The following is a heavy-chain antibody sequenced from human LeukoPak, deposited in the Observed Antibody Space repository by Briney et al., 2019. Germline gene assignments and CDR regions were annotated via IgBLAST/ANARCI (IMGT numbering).Heavy chain of an antibody. D-gene: IGHD5-18*01. V-gene: IGHV3-30*02. J-gene: IGHJ5*02. CDR1: GFTFSSYG. Sequence: GGSLRLSCAASGFTFSSYGMHWVRQAPGKGLEWVAFIRYDGSNKYYADSVKGRFTISRDNSKNTLYLQMNSLRAEDTAVYYCAKRNVDTAMALDPWGQGTLVTVSS. CDR2: IRYDGSNK. CDR3: AKRNVDTAMALDP.